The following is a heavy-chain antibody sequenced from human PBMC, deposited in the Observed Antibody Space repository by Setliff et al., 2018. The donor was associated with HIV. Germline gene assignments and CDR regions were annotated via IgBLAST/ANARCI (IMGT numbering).Heavy chain of an antibody. Sequence: PSETLSLTCTVSGGSIRSHYWTWIRQPPGKGLEWIGYISYSGSTNYNPSLKSRVTISVDTSKNQFSLKLSSVTASDTAVYYCARSPERGYDSDWFDPWGQGTLVTVSS. CDR1: GGSIRSHY. CDR3: ARSPERGYDSDWFDP. CDR2: ISYSGST. J-gene: IGHJ5*02. D-gene: IGHD5-12*01. V-gene: IGHV4-59*11.